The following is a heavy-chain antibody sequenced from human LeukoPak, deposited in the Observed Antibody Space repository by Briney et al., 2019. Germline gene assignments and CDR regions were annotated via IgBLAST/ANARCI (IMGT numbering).Heavy chain of an antibody. Sequence: KPSETLSLTCAVYGGSFSGYYWSWIRQAPGKGLEWISYISTVGNTIYYADSVKGRFTISRDNAKNSLYLQMSSLRAEDTAVYYCADSGRFGELFEWGQGTLVTVSS. J-gene: IGHJ4*02. D-gene: IGHD3-10*01. CDR3: ADSGRFGELFE. CDR1: GGSFSGYY. CDR2: ISTVGNTI. V-gene: IGHV3-11*01.